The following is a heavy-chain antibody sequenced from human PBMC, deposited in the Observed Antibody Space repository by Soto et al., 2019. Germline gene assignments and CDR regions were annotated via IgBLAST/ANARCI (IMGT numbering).Heavy chain of an antibody. CDR2: IYYSGST. V-gene: IGHV4-39*01. Sequence: QLQLQESGPGLVKPSETLSLTYTVSGDSISNSSYHWGWIRQPPGKGLEWIGSIYYSGSTYYNPSLESRVTLSVDTSKNQFALKLRSVTAADTAVYYCARLVYYGSGSYSIYYFDYWGQGTLVTVSS. J-gene: IGHJ4*02. D-gene: IGHD3-10*01. CDR1: GDSISNSSYH. CDR3: ARLVYYGSGSYSIYYFDY.